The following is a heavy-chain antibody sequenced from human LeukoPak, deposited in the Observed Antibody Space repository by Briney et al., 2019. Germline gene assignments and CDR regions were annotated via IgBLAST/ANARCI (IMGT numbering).Heavy chain of an antibody. CDR2: ISSSGSTI. CDR3: AREEQQLVNYVLKQTYNWFDP. D-gene: IGHD6-13*01. CDR1: GFTFSDYY. Sequence: PGGSLRLSCAASGFTFSDYYMSWIRQAPGKGLEWVSYISSSGSTIYYADSVKGRFTISRDNAKNSLYLQMNSLRAEDTAVYYCAREEQQLVNYVLKQTYNWFDPWGQGTLVTVSS. V-gene: IGHV3-11*01. J-gene: IGHJ5*02.